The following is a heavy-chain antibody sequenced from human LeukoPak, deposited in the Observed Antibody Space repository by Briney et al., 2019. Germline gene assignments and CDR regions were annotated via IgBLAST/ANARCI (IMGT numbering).Heavy chain of an antibody. CDR3: PRDGSRGLYWVDY. J-gene: IGHJ4*02. Sequence: PGRSLRLSCAASGVTFSSYGMHCVRQAPGKGLEWVAVIWYDGSNKYYADSVKGRFTISRDNSKNTLYLQMNSLRAEDTAVYYCPRDGSRGLYWVDYWGQGTLVTVSS. D-gene: IGHD2-8*02. CDR1: GVTFSSYG. CDR2: IWYDGSNK. V-gene: IGHV3-33*01.